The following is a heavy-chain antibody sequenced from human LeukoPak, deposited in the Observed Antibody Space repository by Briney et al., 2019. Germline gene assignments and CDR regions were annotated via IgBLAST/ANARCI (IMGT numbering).Heavy chain of an antibody. CDR1: GFTFSIYA. CDR2: ISGGGNST. CDR3: AAKVPGLYGMDV. Sequence: PGGSLRLSCAASGFTFSIYAMGWVRQAPGKGLEWVSVISGGGNSTYYADSVKGRFTISRDNAKDTLYLQMNSLRAEDTAVYYCAAKVPGLYGMDVWGQGTTVTVSS. D-gene: IGHD3-10*01. V-gene: IGHV3-23*01. J-gene: IGHJ6*02.